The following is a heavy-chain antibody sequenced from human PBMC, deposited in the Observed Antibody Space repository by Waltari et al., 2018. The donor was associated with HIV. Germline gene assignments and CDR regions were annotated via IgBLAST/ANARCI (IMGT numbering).Heavy chain of an antibody. Sequence: EVQVVESGGGLVKPGGSLRLTCGAYGFTFTNAWMSWVRQAPGKGLELVGRIKTKAEGETVEYATPVKGRFTISRDDSKNTLYLQMNSLTTEDTAVYYCTTWQVGSYWGHGTLVTVSS. J-gene: IGHJ4*01. CDR1: GFTFTNAW. CDR3: TTWQVGSY. D-gene: IGHD3-10*01. CDR2: IKTKAEGETV. V-gene: IGHV3-15*01.